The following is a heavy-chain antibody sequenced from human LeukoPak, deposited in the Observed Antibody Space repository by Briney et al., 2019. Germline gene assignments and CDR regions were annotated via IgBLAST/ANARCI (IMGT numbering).Heavy chain of an antibody. J-gene: IGHJ3*02. Sequence: RGSLRLSCAASGFTFSSYSMNWVRQAPGKGLEWVSYISSSSSTIYYADPVKGRFTISRDNAKNSLYLQMNSLRAEDTAVYYCARETKSSYMTTVTPNGAFDIWGQGTMVTVSS. CDR2: ISSSSSTI. V-gene: IGHV3-48*01. CDR3: ARETKSSYMTTVTPNGAFDI. D-gene: IGHD4-17*01. CDR1: GFTFSSYS.